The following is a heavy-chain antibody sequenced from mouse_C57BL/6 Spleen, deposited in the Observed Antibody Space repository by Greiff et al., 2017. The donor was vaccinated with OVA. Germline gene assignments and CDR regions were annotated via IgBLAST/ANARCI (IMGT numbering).Heavy chain of an antibody. V-gene: IGHV5-12*01. Sequence: EVKLQESGGGLVQPGGSLKLSCAASGFTFSDYYMYWVRQTPEKRLEWVAYISNGGGSTYYPDTVKGRFTISRDNAKNTLYLQMSRLKSEDTAMYYCASLYDYYAMDYWGQGTSVTVSS. D-gene: IGHD2-3*01. CDR1: GFTFSDYY. CDR2: ISNGGGST. CDR3: ASLYDYYAMDY. J-gene: IGHJ4*01.